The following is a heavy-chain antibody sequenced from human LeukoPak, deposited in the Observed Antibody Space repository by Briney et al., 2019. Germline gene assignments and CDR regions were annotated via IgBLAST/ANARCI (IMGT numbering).Heavy chain of an antibody. Sequence: ASVKVSCKASGYTFTGYYMHWVRQAPGQGLEWMGWINPNSGGTNYAQKFQGRVTMTRDTSISTAYMELSRLRSDDTAVYYCARGRAYYYGSGTKVRYYYYYGMDVWGQGTTVTVSS. CDR3: ARGRAYYYGSGTKVRYYYYYGMDV. V-gene: IGHV1-2*02. CDR1: GYTFTGYY. J-gene: IGHJ6*02. D-gene: IGHD3-10*01. CDR2: INPNSGGT.